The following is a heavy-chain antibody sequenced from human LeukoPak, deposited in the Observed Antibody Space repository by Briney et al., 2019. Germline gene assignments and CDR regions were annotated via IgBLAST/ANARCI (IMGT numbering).Heavy chain of an antibody. J-gene: IGHJ4*02. CDR2: IIPIFGSP. Sequence: ASVKVSCKASGGTFSNYVISWVRQAPGQGLEWMGRIIPIFGSPNYPQKLQGRVTITADESTSTAYMELNSLRSDDTAVYYCAMGGNYPGYWGQGTLVTVSS. CDR1: GGTFSNYV. V-gene: IGHV1-69*13. CDR3: AMGGNYPGY. D-gene: IGHD2-15*01.